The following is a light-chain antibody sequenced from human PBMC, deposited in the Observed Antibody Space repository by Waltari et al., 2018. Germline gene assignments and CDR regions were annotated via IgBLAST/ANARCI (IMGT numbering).Light chain of an antibody. CDR3: QQANTNTFPPT. J-gene: IGKJ1*01. V-gene: IGKV1-27*01. CDR2: AAS. Sequence: DIQMTQSPSPLSASVGDRVTITCRASQGISNSLAWYPQKPGKVPKLLIYAASTLQSGVPSRFSGSGSGTDFTLTISSLQPEDVATYYCQQANTNTFPPTFGQGTKVEIK. CDR1: QGISNS.